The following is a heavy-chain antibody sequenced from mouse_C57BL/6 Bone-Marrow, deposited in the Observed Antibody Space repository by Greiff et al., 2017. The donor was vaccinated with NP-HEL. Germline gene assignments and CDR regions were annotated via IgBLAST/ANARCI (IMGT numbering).Heavy chain of an antibody. Sequence: VQLQQSGAELVRPGASVKLSCKASGYTFTDYYINWVKQRPGQGLEWIARIYPGSGNTYFNEKFKGKATLTAEKSSSTAYMQLSSLTSEDSAVYFCARRNIRDYAMDYWGQGTSVTVSS. J-gene: IGHJ4*01. CDR2: IYPGSGNT. CDR3: ARRNIRDYAMDY. CDR1: GYTFTDYY. V-gene: IGHV1-76*01.